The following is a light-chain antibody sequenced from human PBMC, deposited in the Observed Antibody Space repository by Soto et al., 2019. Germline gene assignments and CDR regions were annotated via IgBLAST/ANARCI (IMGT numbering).Light chain of an antibody. Sequence: QSVLTQPPSASGTPGQRVTISCSGTSSNIETHTVNWYHHLPGAAPRLLIYNDNQWPSGVPDRFSGSKSGTSASLAISGLQSQDEGDYYCAAWDGSLNGYVFGSGTKLTVL. V-gene: IGLV1-44*01. CDR1: SSNIETHT. CDR3: AAWDGSLNGYV. J-gene: IGLJ1*01. CDR2: NDN.